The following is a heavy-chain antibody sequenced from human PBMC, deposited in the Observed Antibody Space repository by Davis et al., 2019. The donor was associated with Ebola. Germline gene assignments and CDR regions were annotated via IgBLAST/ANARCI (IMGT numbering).Heavy chain of an antibody. V-gene: IGHV3-73*01. CDR1: GFTFSGSA. CDR2: IRSKANSYAT. Sequence: GESLKISCAASGFTFSGSAMHWVRQAPGKGLEWVGRIRSKANSYATAYAASVKGRFTISRDDSKNTAYLQMNSLKTEDTAVYYCTRSGGDPDYWGQGTLVTVSS. D-gene: IGHD2-21*02. CDR3: TRSGGDPDY. J-gene: IGHJ4*02.